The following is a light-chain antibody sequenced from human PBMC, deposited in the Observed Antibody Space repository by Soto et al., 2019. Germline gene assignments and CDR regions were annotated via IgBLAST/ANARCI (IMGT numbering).Light chain of an antibody. V-gene: IGKV1-5*01. CDR3: QQYNSYSWT. CDR1: QSIGTD. J-gene: IGKJ1*01. CDR2: DAS. Sequence: IQMTQSPSTLSASVGDRVTITCRASQSIGTDLAWYQHKPGKAPKLLIYDASTLESGVPSRFSGSRSGTEFTLTISSLQPDDFATYYCQQYNSYSWTFGQGTKVDIK.